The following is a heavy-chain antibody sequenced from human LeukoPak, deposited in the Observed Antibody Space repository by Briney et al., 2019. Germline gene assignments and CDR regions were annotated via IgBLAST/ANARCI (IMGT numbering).Heavy chain of an antibody. CDR2: IYHSGST. D-gene: IGHD3-16*01. J-gene: IGHJ4*02. CDR3: ARNANRGSNFYY. V-gene: IGHV4-38-2*01. Sequence: PSETLSLTCVVSGYSISSGYYWGWIRQPPGKGLEWIGSIYHSGSTYYNPSLKSRVTISVDTSKNQFSLKLSSVTAADTAVYYWARNANRGSNFYYWGQGTLGTGSS. CDR1: GYSISSGYY.